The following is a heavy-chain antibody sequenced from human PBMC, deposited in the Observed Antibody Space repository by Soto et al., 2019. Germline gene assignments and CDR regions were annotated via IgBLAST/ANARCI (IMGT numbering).Heavy chain of an antibody. Sequence: LGGSLRLSCAASGFTFSSYSMNWVLQAPWKGLEWVSSISSSSSYIYYADSVKGRFTISRDNAKNSLYLQMNSLRAEDTAVYYCARDGDYYDSSLGLVPLYTDYWGQGTLVTVSS. V-gene: IGHV3-21*01. CDR2: ISSSSSYI. CDR1: GFTFSSYS. CDR3: ARDGDYYDSSLGLVPLYTDY. J-gene: IGHJ4*02. D-gene: IGHD3-22*01.